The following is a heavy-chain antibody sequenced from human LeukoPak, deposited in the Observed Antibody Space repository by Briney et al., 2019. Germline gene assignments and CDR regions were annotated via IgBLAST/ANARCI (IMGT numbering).Heavy chain of an antibody. J-gene: IGHJ5*02. V-gene: IGHV3-7*01. D-gene: IGHD3-22*01. CDR3: ARDPAIYDSSGYNWFDP. CDR1: GFTFSSYW. Sequence: GGSLRLSCAASGFTFSSYWMSWVRQAPGKGLEWVANIKQDGSEKYYVDSVKGRFTISRDNSKNTLYLQMNSLRAEDTAVYYCARDPAIYDSSGYNWFDPWGQGTLVTVSS. CDR2: IKQDGSEK.